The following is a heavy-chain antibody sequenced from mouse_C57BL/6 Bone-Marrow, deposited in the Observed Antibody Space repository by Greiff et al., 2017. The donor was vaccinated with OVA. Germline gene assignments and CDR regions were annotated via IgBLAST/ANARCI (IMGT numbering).Heavy chain of an antibody. CDR2: IYPRSGNT. CDR1: GYTFTSYG. D-gene: IGHD2-3*01. Sequence: VQLVESGAELARPGASVKLSCKASGYTFTSYGISWVKQRTGQGLEWIGEIYPRSGNTYYNEKFKGKATLTADKSSSTAYMELRSLTSEDSAVYFCARWLLLGFAYWGQGTLVTVSA. V-gene: IGHV1-81*01. CDR3: ARWLLLGFAY. J-gene: IGHJ3*01.